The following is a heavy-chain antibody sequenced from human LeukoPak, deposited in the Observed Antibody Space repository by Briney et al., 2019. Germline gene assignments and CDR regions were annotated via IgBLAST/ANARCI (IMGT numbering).Heavy chain of an antibody. D-gene: IGHD4-23*01. CDR2: IYYSGST. CDR1: GGSISSYN. Sequence: SETLSLTCSVSGGSISSYNWSWLRQPLGKGLEWIGYIYYSGSTNYNPSLKSRVTISVDTSKNQFSLKLSSVTAADTAVYYCARLYGGPGHFDYWGQGTLVTVSS. V-gene: IGHV4-59*08. CDR3: ARLYGGPGHFDY. J-gene: IGHJ4*02.